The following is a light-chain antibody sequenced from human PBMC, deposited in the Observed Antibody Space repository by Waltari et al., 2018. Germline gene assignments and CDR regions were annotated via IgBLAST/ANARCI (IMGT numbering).Light chain of an antibody. CDR3: QKYVSLPAT. J-gene: IGKJ1*01. CDR1: QSVGKY. V-gene: IGKV3-20*01. Sequence: EIVLTQSPGTLSLSPGERATLSCRASQSVGKYLAWNQQKPGQAPRLLIYDASTRATGIPDRFSGSGSGTDFSLTISRLEPEDFAVYYCQKYVSLPATFGQGTNVEIK. CDR2: DAS.